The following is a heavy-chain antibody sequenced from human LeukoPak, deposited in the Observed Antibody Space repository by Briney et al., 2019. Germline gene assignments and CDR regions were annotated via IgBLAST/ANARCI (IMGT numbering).Heavy chain of an antibody. CDR2: ISSSGSAI. D-gene: IGHD3-22*01. Sequence: PGGSLRLSCAASGFTFSDYYMSRIRQAPGKGLEWVSYISSSGSAIFYADSVKGRFTISRDNAKNSLYLQMNSLRAEDTAVYYCARDSNGYCYFDYWGQGTLVTVSS. V-gene: IGHV3-11*04. CDR1: GFTFSDYY. CDR3: ARDSNGYCYFDY. J-gene: IGHJ4*02.